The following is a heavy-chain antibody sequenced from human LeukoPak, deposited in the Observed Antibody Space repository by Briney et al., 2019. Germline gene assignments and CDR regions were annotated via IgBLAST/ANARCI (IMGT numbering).Heavy chain of an antibody. D-gene: IGHD6-13*01. V-gene: IGHV3-30*18. CDR3: AKDRASRWYVDY. CDR1: GFTFSSYG. Sequence: GGSLRLPCAASGFTFSSYGMHWVRQAPGKGLEWVAVISYDGSNKYYADSVKGRFTISRDNSKNTLYLQMRAEDTAVYYCAKDRASRWYVDYWAREPWSPSPQ. CDR2: ISYDGSNK. J-gene: IGHJ4*02.